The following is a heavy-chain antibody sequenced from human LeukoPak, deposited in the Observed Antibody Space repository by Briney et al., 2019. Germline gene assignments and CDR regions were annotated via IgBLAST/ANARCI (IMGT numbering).Heavy chain of an antibody. J-gene: IGHJ4*02. D-gene: IGHD3-22*01. CDR2: INDDGSTT. Sequence: GGSLRLSCAASGFTFSSYTVNWVRQAPGKGLVWVSRINDDGSTTSYADSVKGRFTISRDNAKNTLYLQMNSLRAEDTAVYYCARDVGPNYDSSGYYLSLDYWGQGTLVTVSS. CDR1: GFTFSSYT. CDR3: ARDVGPNYDSSGYYLSLDY. V-gene: IGHV3-74*01.